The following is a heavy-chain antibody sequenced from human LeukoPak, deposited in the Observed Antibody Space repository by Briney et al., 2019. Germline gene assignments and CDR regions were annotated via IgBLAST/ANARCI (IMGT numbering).Heavy chain of an antibody. CDR3: ARGFRATDYFDY. J-gene: IGHJ4*02. CDR1: GDSVSSYY. V-gene: IGHV4-59*02. D-gene: IGHD5-12*01. Sequence: SETLSLTCTVSGDSVSSYYWSWIRQPPGKGLEWIGYIYNSGSTNYNPSLKSRVTISVDTSKNQFSLMLSSVTAADTAVYYCARGFRATDYFDYWGQGALVTVSS. CDR2: IYNSGST.